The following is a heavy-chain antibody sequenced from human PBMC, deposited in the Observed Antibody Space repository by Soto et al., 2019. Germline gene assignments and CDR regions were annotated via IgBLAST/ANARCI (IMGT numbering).Heavy chain of an antibody. Sequence: ASVKVSFKASGFTFTSYAMHWVRQAPGQRLEWMGWINAGNGNTKYSQKFQGRVSMTRDKSTSTLYMELSSLSSEDTALYYCARVDSSGYFGMYYFDKWGQGTQVTVSS. V-gene: IGHV1-3*01. CDR1: GFTFTSYA. CDR3: ARVDSSGYFGMYYFDK. CDR2: INAGNGNT. J-gene: IGHJ4*02. D-gene: IGHD3-22*01.